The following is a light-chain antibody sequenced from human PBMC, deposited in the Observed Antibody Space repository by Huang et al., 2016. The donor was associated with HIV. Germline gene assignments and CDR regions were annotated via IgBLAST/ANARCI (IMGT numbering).Light chain of an antibody. CDR2: ATS. J-gene: IGKJ4*01. CDR3: RQLSAYPLT. CDR1: QGITNY. V-gene: IGKV1-9*01. Sequence: IQLTQSPSSLSVTVGDRVTITCRASQGITNYLSWYQQKPGKAPKLLIFATSTLQSGDPSRFSGSGSGADFTLSIAGLQPEDSATYYCRQLSAYPLTFGGGTKVEI.